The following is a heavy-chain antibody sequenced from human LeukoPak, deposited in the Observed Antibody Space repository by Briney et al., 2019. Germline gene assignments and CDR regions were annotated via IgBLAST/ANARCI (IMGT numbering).Heavy chain of an antibody. V-gene: IGHV4-61*01. CDR3: ARAQSHYDFGSGYYICDY. D-gene: IGHD3-3*01. Sequence: SETLSLNCIVSGGSVSSGSYYWRWIRQPPGKGLEWIGYIYYSRSTNYNPTLKRRVTISVDPSKRQFCLKLSSVTDADTAVYDFARAQSHYDFGSGYYICDYWGEGTVLTVS. CDR2: IYYSRST. CDR1: GGSVSSGSYY. J-gene: IGHJ4*02.